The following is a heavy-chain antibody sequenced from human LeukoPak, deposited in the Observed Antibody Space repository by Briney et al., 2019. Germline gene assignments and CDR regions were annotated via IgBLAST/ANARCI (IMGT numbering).Heavy chain of an antibody. D-gene: IGHD3-9*01. V-gene: IGHV1-3*03. CDR2: LNAGNGNT. CDR3: ARGLIVTLFDWLYFDY. J-gene: IGHJ4*02. Sequence: ASVKFSFKASGYTFPSYAMHWVRQAPGQRLEWMGWLNAGNGNTKYSQEFPGRVTITRDTSASTAYMELSSLRSEDMAVYYCARGLIVTLFDWLYFDYWGQGTLVTVSS. CDR1: GYTFPSYA.